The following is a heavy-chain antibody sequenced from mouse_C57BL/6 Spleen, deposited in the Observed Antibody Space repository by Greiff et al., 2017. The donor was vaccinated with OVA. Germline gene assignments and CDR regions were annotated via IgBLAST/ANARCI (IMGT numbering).Heavy chain of an antibody. CDR2: IYPRDGST. CDR1: GYTFTANP. CDR3: ARYNYGPMDY. V-gene: IGHV1-78*01. J-gene: IGHJ4*01. Sequence: VKLQESDAELVKPGASVKISCKVSGYTFTANPINWMKQRPEQGLEWIGYIYPRDGSTKYNEKFKGKATLTADKSSSTAYMQLNSLTSEDSAVYFCARYNYGPMDYWGQGTSVTVSS. D-gene: IGHD1-1*01.